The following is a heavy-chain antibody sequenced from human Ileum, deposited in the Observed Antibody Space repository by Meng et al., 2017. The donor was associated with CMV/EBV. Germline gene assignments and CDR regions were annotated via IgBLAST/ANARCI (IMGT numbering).Heavy chain of an antibody. V-gene: IGHV4-4*07. CDR3: ARALSSSGWSRENWFDP. D-gene: IGHD6-19*01. CDR2: IYTSGST. J-gene: IGHJ5*02. CDR1: GGSISSYY. Sequence: QGQLQEPGPGLVNPSETLSLTCTVSGGSISSYYWSWIRQPAGKGLEWIGRIYTSGSTNYNPSLKSRVTMSVDTSKNQFSLKLSSVTAADTAVYYCARALSSSGWSRENWFDPWGQGTLVTVSS.